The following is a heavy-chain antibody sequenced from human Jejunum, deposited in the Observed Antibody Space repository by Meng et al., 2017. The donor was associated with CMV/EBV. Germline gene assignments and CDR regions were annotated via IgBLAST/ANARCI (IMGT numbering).Heavy chain of an antibody. V-gene: IGHV1-69*12. CDR1: GGSVNNYA. CDR3: ARGFLNGYQPFDY. D-gene: IGHD5-24*01. Sequence: QVQLMQSGAEVKEPGSSMKVSCKSSGGSVNNYAFNWVRQAPGQGLEWMGGIIAIFKTPNYAQKFQGRLTITADASTGTYYMELTSLTSEDTAVYYCARGFLNGYQPFDYWGQGTLVTVAS. CDR2: IIAIFKTP. J-gene: IGHJ4*02.